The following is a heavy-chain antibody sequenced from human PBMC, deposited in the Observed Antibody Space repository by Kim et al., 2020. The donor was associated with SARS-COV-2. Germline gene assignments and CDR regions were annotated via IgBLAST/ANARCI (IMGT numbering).Heavy chain of an antibody. CDR3: AYWRHPVDY. D-gene: IGHD3-3*01. CDR2: IYWSWST. CDR1: GRSISSSSYY. J-gene: IGHJ4*02. Sequence: SETLSLTCNVSGRSISSSSYYWNWIRQAPGKGLAWIGSIYWSWSTDYNPSLKSRVTITVDPSKNQFSLRLKSVTAADTAVYFCAYWRHPVDYWGQGALVT. V-gene: IGHV4-39*07.